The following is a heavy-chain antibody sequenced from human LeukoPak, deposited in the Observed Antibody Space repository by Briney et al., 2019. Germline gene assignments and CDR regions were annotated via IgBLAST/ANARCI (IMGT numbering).Heavy chain of an antibody. CDR2: IYYSGST. CDR1: GGSISSYY. Sequence: SEPLSLTCTVSGGSISSYYWSWIRQPPGKGLEWIGYIYYSGSTNYNPSLKSRVTISVDTSKNQFSLKLSSVTAADTAVYYCARARDGYNYGYWGQGTLVTVSS. V-gene: IGHV4-59*01. J-gene: IGHJ4*02. CDR3: ARARDGYNYGY. D-gene: IGHD5-24*01.